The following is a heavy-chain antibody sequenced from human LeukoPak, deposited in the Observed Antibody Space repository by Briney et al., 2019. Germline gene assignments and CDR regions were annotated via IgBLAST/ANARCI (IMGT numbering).Heavy chain of an antibody. J-gene: IGHJ4*02. D-gene: IGHD6-19*01. CDR2: ISGSGGST. Sequence: GGSLRLSCAASGFTVSSNYMSWVRQAPGKGLEWVSAISGSGGSTYYADSVKGRFTISRDNSKNTLYLHMNSLRAEDTAVYYCAKGSGWYDTPFDYWGQGTLVTVSS. CDR3: AKGSGWYDTPFDY. V-gene: IGHV3-23*01. CDR1: GFTVSSNY.